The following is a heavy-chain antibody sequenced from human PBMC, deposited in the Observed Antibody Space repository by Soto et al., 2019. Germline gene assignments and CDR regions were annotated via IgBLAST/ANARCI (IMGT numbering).Heavy chain of an antibody. D-gene: IGHD2-2*01. Sequence: PSETLSLACTVSGGSISSGGYYWSWIRQHPGKGLEWIGYIYYSGSTYYNPSLKSRVTISVDTSKNQFSLKLSSVTAADTVVYLCSCLLRGRAAIYYHYGMAVWGQGTTVTVSS. CDR1: GGSISSGGYY. CDR2: IYYSGST. V-gene: IGHV4-31*03. J-gene: IGHJ6*02. CDR3: SCLLRGRAAIYYHYGMAV.